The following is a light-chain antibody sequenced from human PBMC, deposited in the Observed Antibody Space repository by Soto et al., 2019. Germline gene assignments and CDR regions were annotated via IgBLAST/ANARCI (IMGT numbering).Light chain of an antibody. CDR1: QSISSW. J-gene: IGKJ4*01. CDR3: QQYNNWPLT. CDR2: HAS. Sequence: DIQMTQTPSTLSASVGDRVTITCRASQSISSWLAWYQQKPGKAPKVLIYHASSLESRVPSRFSGSGSGTEFSLTISSLQSEDFAVYSCQQYNNWPLTFGGGTKVDI. V-gene: IGKV1-5*01.